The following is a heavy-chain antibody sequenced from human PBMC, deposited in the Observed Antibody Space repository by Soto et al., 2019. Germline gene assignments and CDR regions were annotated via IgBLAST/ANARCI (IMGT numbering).Heavy chain of an antibody. CDR1: GYTFTSYG. CDR3: ARIPIASKPIPGIAVAGTRSVSYYYY. D-gene: IGHD6-19*01. Sequence: GASVKVSCKASGYTFTSYGISWVRQAPGQGLERMGWISAYNGNTNYAQKLQGRVTMTTDTSTSTAYMELRSLRSDDTAVYYCARIPIASKPIPGIAVAGTRSVSYYYYWGQGTLVTVSS. CDR2: ISAYNGNT. J-gene: IGHJ4*02. V-gene: IGHV1-18*01.